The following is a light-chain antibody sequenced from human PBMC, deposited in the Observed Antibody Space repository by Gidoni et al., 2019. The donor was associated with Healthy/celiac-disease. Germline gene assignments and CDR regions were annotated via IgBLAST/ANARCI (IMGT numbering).Light chain of an antibody. J-gene: IGKJ1*01. CDR1: QAISSY. Sequence: AVRLTQSPSSLSASTGDRVTITCRASQAISSYLAWYQQKPGKAPKLLIYAASTLQSGVPSRFSGSGSGTDFTLTISCLQSEDFATYYCQQYNNYPKTFGQGTKVEIK. CDR2: AAS. V-gene: IGKV1-8*01. CDR3: QQYNNYPKT.